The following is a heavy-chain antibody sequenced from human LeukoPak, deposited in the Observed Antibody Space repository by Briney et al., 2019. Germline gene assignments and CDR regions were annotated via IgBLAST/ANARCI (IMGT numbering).Heavy chain of an antibody. D-gene: IGHD3-22*01. Sequence: GGSLRLSCAASRLTFSSYSMNWVRQAPGKGLEWISYISSGSSTIYYADSVKGRFTISRDNAKNSLYLHLSSLRAEDTAVYYCARSGSSYDGSQSWFDYWGQGTLVTVSS. CDR2: ISSGSSTI. V-gene: IGHV3-48*01. CDR3: ARSGSSYDGSQSWFDY. CDR1: RLTFSSYS. J-gene: IGHJ4*02.